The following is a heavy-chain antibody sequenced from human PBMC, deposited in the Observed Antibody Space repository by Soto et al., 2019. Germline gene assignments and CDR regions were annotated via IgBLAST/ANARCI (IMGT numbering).Heavy chain of an antibody. Sequence: GGSLRLSCAASGFTFSIYGMHWVRQAPGKGLEWVAVISYDGSNKYYADSVKGRFTISRDNSKNTLYLQMNSLRAEDTAVYYCATLGPLTFGSPASSYYFDYWGQGTLVTVSS. CDR1: GFTFSIYG. V-gene: IGHV3-30*03. CDR2: ISYDGSNK. D-gene: IGHD3-16*01. J-gene: IGHJ4*02. CDR3: ATLGPLTFGSPASSYYFDY.